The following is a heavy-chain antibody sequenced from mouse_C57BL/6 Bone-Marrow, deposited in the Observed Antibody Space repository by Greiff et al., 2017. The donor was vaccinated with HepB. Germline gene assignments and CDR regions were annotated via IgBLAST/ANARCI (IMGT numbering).Heavy chain of an antibody. CDR3: TGIGYFDV. Sequence: EVKVEESGGGLVQPGGSMKLSCVASGFTFSNYWMNWVRQSPEKGLEWVAQIRLKSDNYATHYAASVKGRFTISRDDSKSSVYLQMNNLRAEDTGIYYCTGIGYFDVWGTGTTVTVSS. CDR1: GFTFSNYW. J-gene: IGHJ1*03. V-gene: IGHV6-3*01. CDR2: IRLKSDNYAT.